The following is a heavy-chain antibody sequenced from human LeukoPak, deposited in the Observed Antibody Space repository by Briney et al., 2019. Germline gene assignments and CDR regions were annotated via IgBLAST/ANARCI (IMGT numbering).Heavy chain of an antibody. CDR3: ARDGAATFSDY. V-gene: IGHV4-4*07. Sequence: SETLSLTCTVSGGSISNYYWSWTRQPAGRGLEYIGRLYASGSTDYSPSLRRQLTMSLDTSKNQFSLKLTSVTAADTAIYYCARDGAATFSDYWGQGALVTVSP. CDR1: GGSISNYY. D-gene: IGHD1-26*01. J-gene: IGHJ4*02. CDR2: LYASGST.